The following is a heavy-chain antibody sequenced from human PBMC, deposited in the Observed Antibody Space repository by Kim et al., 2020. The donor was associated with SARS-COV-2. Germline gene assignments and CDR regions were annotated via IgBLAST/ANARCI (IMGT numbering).Heavy chain of an antibody. D-gene: IGHD2-8*01. CDR2: ISGSGATT. Sequence: GGSLRLSCAASGFSFSDYYMSWVRQAPGKGLEWVSFISGSGATTYYTDSVKGRFTISRDNDKQSLYLQMNSLRAEDTAVYYCARDATPLVMVDRRPYYFDRWGQGTLVSVST. V-gene: IGHV3-11*01. CDR3: ARDATPLVMVDRRPYYFDR. CDR1: GFSFSDYY. J-gene: IGHJ4*02.